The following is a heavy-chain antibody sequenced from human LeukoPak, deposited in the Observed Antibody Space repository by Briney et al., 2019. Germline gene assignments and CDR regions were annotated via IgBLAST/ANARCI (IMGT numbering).Heavy chain of an antibody. J-gene: IGHJ4*02. CDR3: AKGLERESRLDS. CDR1: GFTFSTYW. CDR2: ISNSGGST. D-gene: IGHD1-1*01. V-gene: IGHV3-23*01. Sequence: GGSLRLSCEASGFTFSTYWMNWVRQAPGKGLEWVSGISNSGGSTYYADSVKGRFTISRDNSKNTLYLQMNSLRAEDTALYYCAKGLERESRLDSWGQGTLVTVSS.